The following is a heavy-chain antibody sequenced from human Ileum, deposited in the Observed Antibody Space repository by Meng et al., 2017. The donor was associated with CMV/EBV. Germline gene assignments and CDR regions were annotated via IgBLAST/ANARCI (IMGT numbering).Heavy chain of an antibody. D-gene: IGHD2-15*01. J-gene: IGHJ6*02. Sequence: RQEIHRGGQAPGHGLEWMGWMRPYLNTTGYEQKVQGKLAMTWNTSMTTVYMELTILRSDDTAVYFCARGARYAWKMGWYRNYFAMDVWGQGTTVTVSS. V-gene: IGHV1-8*01. CDR2: MRPYLNTT. CDR1: RQE. CDR3: ARGARYAWKMGWYRNYFAMDV.